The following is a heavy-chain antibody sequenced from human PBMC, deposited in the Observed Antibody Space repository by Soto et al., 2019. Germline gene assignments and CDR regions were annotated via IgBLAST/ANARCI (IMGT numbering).Heavy chain of an antibody. Sequence: QVQLVESGGGVVQPGRSLRLSCAASGFTFSVYGMHWVRQAPVKGLEWVALVSYDGSIKYYADSVKGRFTISRDNSKNTMYLQRNSLSVEDTAVYYCAKDGSHLAVAGTSPTSYFYGLAVWGQGTTVTVSS. CDR1: GFTFSVYG. D-gene: IGHD6-19*01. CDR2: VSYDGSIK. J-gene: IGHJ6*02. CDR3: AKDGSHLAVAGTSPTSYFYGLAV. V-gene: IGHV3-30*18.